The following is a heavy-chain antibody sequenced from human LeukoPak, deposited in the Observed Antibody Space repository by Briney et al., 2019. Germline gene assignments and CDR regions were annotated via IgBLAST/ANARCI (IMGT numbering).Heavy chain of an antibody. V-gene: IGHV4-34*01. CDR1: GGSFSGYY. CDR3: ARGVPGYDYVWGSYRYNWFDP. CDR2: INHSGST. Sequence: SETLSLTCAVYGGSFSGYYWSWIRQPPGKGLEWIGEINHSGSTNYNPSLKSRVTISVDTSKNQFSLKLSSVTAADTAVYYCARGVPGYDYVWGSYRYNWFDPWGQGTLVAVSS. J-gene: IGHJ5*02. D-gene: IGHD3-16*02.